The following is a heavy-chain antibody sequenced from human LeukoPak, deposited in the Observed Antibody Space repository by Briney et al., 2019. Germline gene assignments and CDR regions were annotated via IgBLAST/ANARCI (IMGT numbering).Heavy chain of an antibody. CDR1: GFTFSIYA. J-gene: IGHJ4*02. Sequence: PGGSLRLSCAASGFTFSIYAMGWVRQAPGEGLEWVSTISATGDSTYYADSAKGRLTISRDNSKSTLYLQMSSVRADDTAVYYCVKGGWGTVLDYWGQGTLVTVSS. CDR3: VKGGWGTVLDY. V-gene: IGHV3-23*01. CDR2: ISATGDST. D-gene: IGHD3-10*01.